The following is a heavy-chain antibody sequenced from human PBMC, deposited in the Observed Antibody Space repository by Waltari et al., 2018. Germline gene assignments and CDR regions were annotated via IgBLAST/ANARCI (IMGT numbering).Heavy chain of an antibody. Sequence: QVQLVESGGGVAQPGGSLRLSCAASGILRSYGMQWVRQAPGKGLEWVAVIPYDGRHKFYADSGKGRFTISRDNSKDTLYLQMNSLRTEDTAVYYCAKDRRLGWGPTDAFDIWGQGTMVTVSS. CDR3: AKDRRLGWGPTDAFDI. D-gene: IGHD7-27*01. CDR1: GILRSYG. J-gene: IGHJ3*02. CDR2: IPYDGRHK. V-gene: IGHV3-30*02.